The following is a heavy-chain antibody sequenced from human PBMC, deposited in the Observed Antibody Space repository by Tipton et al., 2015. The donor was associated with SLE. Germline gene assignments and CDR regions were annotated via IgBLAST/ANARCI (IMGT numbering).Heavy chain of an antibody. CDR3: ATNGHGETYEFFTEYLRH. D-gene: IGHD5-12*01. V-gene: IGHV4-38-2*02. J-gene: IGHJ1*01. Sequence: GLVKPSETLSLNCTVSGYSISEGYYWGWIRQPPGKGLEWIANIYNSGNTYYNPSLKSRASISADASKNHFSLKLNSVTAADTAVYYGATNGHGETYEFFTEYLRHWGQGTLVTVSS. CDR1: GYSISEGYY. CDR2: IYNSGNT.